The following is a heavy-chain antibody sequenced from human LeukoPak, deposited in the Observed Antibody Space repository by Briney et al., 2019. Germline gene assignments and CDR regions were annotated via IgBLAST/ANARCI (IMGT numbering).Heavy chain of an antibody. V-gene: IGHV4-31*03. J-gene: IGHJ4*02. D-gene: IGHD3-10*01. CDR1: GGSISSGGYY. CDR3: ARVRGLGGDYFDY. Sequence: SQTLSLTCTVSGGSISSGGYYWNWIRQHPGKGLEWIGYIYYSGSTYYNPSLKSRVTISVDTSKNQFSLKLSSVTAADTAVYYCARVRGLGGDYFDYWGQGTLVTVSS. CDR2: IYYSGST.